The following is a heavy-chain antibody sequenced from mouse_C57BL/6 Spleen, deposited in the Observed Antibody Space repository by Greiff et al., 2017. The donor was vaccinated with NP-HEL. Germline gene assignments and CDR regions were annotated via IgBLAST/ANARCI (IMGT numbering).Heavy chain of an antibody. CDR3: TRVVAYYSNYGAMDY. CDR2: ISSGGDYI. D-gene: IGHD2-5*01. CDR1: GFTFSSYA. Sequence: EVKLVESGEGLVKPGGSLKLSCAASGFTFSSYAMSWVRQTPEKRLEWVAYISSGGDYIYYADTVKGRFTISRDNARNTLYLQMSSLKSEDTAMYYCTRVVAYYSNYGAMDYWGQGTSVTVSS. J-gene: IGHJ4*01. V-gene: IGHV5-9-1*02.